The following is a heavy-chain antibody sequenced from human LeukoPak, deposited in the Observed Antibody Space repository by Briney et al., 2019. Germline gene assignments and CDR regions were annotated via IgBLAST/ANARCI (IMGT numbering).Heavy chain of an antibody. CDR3: ARVEPLRYFDL. J-gene: IGHJ2*01. CDR2: IYYSGST. D-gene: IGHD1-26*01. CDR1: GGSFSTYY. V-gene: IGHV4-30-4*08. Sequence: SETLSLXCAFYGGSFSTYYWSWSRQPPGKGLEWIGYIYYSGSTYYNPSLKSRVTISIDTSKNQFSLKLSSVTAADTAVYYCARVEPLRYFDLWGRGSLVTVSS.